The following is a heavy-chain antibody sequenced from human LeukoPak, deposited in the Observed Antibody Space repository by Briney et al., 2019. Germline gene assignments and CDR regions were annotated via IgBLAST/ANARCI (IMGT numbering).Heavy chain of an antibody. V-gene: IGHV3-48*04. CDR1: GFTFSSYS. CDR2: ISSSSSTI. CDR3: ARSTDFWSGYPNYYGMDV. Sequence: PGGSLRLSCAASGFTFSSYSMNWVRQAPGKGLEWVSYISSSSSTIYYADSVKGRFTISRDNAKNSLYLQKNSLRAEDTAVYYCARSTDFWSGYPNYYGMDVWGQGTTVTVSS. D-gene: IGHD3-3*01. J-gene: IGHJ6*02.